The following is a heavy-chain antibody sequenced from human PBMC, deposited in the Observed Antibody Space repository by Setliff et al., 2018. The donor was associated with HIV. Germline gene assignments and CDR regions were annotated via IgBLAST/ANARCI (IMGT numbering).Heavy chain of an antibody. V-gene: IGHV4-61*09. J-gene: IGHJ3*02. CDR3: ARLITRGAARPLGGDAFDI. Sequence: SETLSLTCTVSGGSICSGSDYWSWLRQPAGRGLEWIGHIHTSGSTYYNPSLKSRVTISVDTSKKQFSLKLSAVTAADTAVYYCARLITRGAARPLGGDAFDIWGQGTMVTVSS. CDR1: GGSICSGSDY. D-gene: IGHD6-6*01. CDR2: IHTSGST.